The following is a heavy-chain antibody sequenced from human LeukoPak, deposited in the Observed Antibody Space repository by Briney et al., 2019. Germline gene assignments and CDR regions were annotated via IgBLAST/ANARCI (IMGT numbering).Heavy chain of an antibody. J-gene: IGHJ4*02. D-gene: IGHD6-19*01. V-gene: IGHV4-34*01. Sequence: PGGSLRLSCAVYGGSFSGYYWTWIRQPPGKGLEWIGEINHSGSTNYNPSLKSRVTISVDTSKNQFSLKLSSVTAADTAVYYCARGKGSGWTFDYWGQGTLVTVSS. CDR1: GGSFSGYY. CDR2: INHSGST. CDR3: ARGKGSGWTFDY.